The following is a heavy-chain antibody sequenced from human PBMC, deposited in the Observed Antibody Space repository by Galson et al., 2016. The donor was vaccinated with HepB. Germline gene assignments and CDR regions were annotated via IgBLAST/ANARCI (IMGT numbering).Heavy chain of an antibody. CDR3: ARRRSALVIAASGWGYGMDV. CDR1: GFTFRSHW. CDR2: IKPDGSDK. V-gene: IGHV3-7*01. J-gene: IGHJ6*04. D-gene: IGHD2-15*01. Sequence: SLRLSCAASGFTFRSHWMSWVRQAPGRGLEWVANIKPDGSDKKYVDSVKGRFTVSRDNARNSMFLQMESLRVDDSAVYYCARRRSALVIAASGWGYGMDVWGKGTTVTVSS.